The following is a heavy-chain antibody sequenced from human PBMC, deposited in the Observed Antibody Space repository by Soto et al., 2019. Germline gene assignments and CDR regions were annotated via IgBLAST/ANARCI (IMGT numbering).Heavy chain of an antibody. Sequence: GGSLRLSCAASGFTFSSYGMHWVRQAPGKGLEWVAVIWYDGSNKYYADSVKGRFTISRDNSKNTLYLQMNSLRAEDTAVYYCARGGTTYGVYYYYGMDVWGQGTTVTVSS. V-gene: IGHV3-33*01. CDR3: ARGGTTYGVYYYYGMDV. J-gene: IGHJ6*02. CDR1: GFTFSSYG. D-gene: IGHD4-17*01. CDR2: IWYDGSNK.